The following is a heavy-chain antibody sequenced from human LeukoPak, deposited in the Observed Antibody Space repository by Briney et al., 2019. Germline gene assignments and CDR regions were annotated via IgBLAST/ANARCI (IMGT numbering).Heavy chain of an antibody. D-gene: IGHD3-3*02. Sequence: GASVKVSCKASGYTFTSYDINWVRQATGQGLEWMGWMNPNSGNTGYAQKFQGRVTMTRNTSISTAYMELSSLRSDDTAVYYCARVSYISLGFFPYYYYYMDVWGKGTTVTVSS. J-gene: IGHJ6*03. CDR3: ARVSYISLGFFPYYYYYMDV. CDR1: GYTFTSYD. CDR2: MNPNSGNT. V-gene: IGHV1-8*01.